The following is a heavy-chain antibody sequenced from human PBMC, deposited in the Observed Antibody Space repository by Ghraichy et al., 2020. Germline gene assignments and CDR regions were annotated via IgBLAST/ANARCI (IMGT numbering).Heavy chain of an antibody. V-gene: IGHV3-30*02. Sequence: GGSLRLSCAASGFTFSSYGMHWVRQAPGKGLEWVAFIRYDGSNKYYADSVKGRFTISRDNSKNTLYLQMNSLRAEDTAVYYCAKGGAEGMATIINEVDYWGQGTLVTVSS. CDR3: AKGGAEGMATIINEVDY. CDR2: IRYDGSNK. CDR1: GFTFSSYG. D-gene: IGHD5-24*01. J-gene: IGHJ4*02.